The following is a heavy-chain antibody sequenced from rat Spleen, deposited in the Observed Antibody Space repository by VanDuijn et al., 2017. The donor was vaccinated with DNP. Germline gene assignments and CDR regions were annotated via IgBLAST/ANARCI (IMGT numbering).Heavy chain of an antibody. V-gene: IGHV3-3*01. D-gene: IGHD5-1*01. J-gene: IGHJ2*01. Sequence: EVVLQESGPGLVKPSQSLSLTCSVTGLSITNNFKWTWIRRFPGKKLEWMGFVTNAGSTDYNPSLKSRISITTDTTKKQFFLQVNSMTTEDTATYYCAIQLGVFDYWGQGVMVTVSS. CDR1: GLSITNNFK. CDR2: VTNAGST. CDR3: AIQLGVFDY.